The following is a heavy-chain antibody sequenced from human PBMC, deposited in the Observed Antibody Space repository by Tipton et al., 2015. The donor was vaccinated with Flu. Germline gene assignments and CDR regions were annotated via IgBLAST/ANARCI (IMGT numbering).Heavy chain of an antibody. J-gene: IGHJ6*02. Sequence: SLRLSCAASGFTFSSYWMHWVRQAPGKGLVWVSRINSDGSSTSYADSVKGRFTISRDNAKNTLYLQMNSLRAEDTAVYYCARVGRLTHGMDVWGQGTTVTVSS. D-gene: IGHD2-21*01. CDR3: ARVGRLTHGMDV. CDR2: INSDGSST. CDR1: GFTFSSYW. V-gene: IGHV3-74*01.